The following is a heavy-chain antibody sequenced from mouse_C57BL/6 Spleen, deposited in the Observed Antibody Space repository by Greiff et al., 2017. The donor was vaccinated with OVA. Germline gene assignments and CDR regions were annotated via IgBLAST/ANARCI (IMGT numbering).Heavy chain of an antibody. V-gene: IGHV5-6*02. J-gene: IGHJ3*01. D-gene: IGHD2-4*01. CDR1: GFTFSSYG. Sequence: EVMLVESGGDLVKPGGSLKLSCAASGFTFSSYGMSWVRQTPDKRLEWVATISSGGSYTYYPDSVKGRFTIYRDNAKNTLYLQMSSLKCEDTAMYYCASRYDYDGGFAYWGQGTLVTVSA. CDR2: ISSGGSYT. CDR3: ASRYDYDGGFAY.